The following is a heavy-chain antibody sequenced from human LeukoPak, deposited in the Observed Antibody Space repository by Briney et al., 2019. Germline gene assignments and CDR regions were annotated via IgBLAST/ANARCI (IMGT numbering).Heavy chain of an antibody. V-gene: IGHV4-38-2*02. Sequence: PSETLSLTCTVSGDSLSSGYYWGWIRQSPGKGLEWIGSIDHSGSTYHNPSLKSRVSISVDTSRNQFSLKLSSVTAADTAVYYCARGSSSWIFFDYWGQGTLVTVSS. D-gene: IGHD6-13*01. CDR1: GDSLSSGYY. CDR2: IDHSGST. J-gene: IGHJ4*02. CDR3: ARGSSSWIFFDY.